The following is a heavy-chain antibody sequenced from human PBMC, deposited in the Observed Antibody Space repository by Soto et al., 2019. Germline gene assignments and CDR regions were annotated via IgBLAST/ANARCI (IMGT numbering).Heavy chain of an antibody. Sequence: QLQLQESGPGLVKPSETLSLTCTVSGGSISSRGYYWGWIRQPPGKGLEWIGTIYYSGSTYYNPSLRSRVTISLDTSKNQSSLKLGSGTAADTAVYYCATSNWFDPWGQGTLVTVSS. V-gene: IGHV4-39*01. CDR2: IYYSGST. J-gene: IGHJ5*02. CDR1: GGSISSRGYY. CDR3: ATSNWFDP.